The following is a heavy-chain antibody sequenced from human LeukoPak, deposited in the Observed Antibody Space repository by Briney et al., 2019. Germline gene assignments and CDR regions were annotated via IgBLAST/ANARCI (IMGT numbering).Heavy chain of an antibody. D-gene: IGHD6-13*01. CDR3: ARQKEQQLAGGDWRYYFDY. CDR2: IYYSGST. V-gene: IGHV4-39*01. Sequence: SETLSLTCTVSGGSISSSSYYWGWIRQPPGKGLEWIGSIYYSGSTYYNPSLKSRVTISVDTSKNQFSLKLSSVTAADTAVYYCARQKEQQLAGGDWRYYFDYWGQGTPGHRLL. CDR1: GGSISSSSYY. J-gene: IGHJ4*02.